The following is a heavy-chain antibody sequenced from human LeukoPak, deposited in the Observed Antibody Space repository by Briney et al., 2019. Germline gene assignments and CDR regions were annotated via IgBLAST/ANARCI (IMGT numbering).Heavy chain of an antibody. D-gene: IGHD2-21*02. CDR2: IIHIFGTA. V-gene: IGHV1-69*05. CDR3: ARSPLYCGGDCYAEPKVDY. CDR1: GSTFSSYA. J-gene: IGHJ4*02. Sequence: GSSVKVSCNASGSTFSSYAISWVRQAPGQELEWMGNIIHIFGTANYAQKFQGRVTITTDEATSAAYMELSSLRSEDTAVYYCARSPLYCGGDCYAEPKVDYWGQGTLVTVSS.